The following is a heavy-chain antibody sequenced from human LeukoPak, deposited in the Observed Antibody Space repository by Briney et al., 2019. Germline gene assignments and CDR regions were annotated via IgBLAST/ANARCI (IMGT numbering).Heavy chain of an antibody. D-gene: IGHD3-22*01. CDR3: ARGDYYDSSALDY. V-gene: IGHV4-34*01. Sequence: SETLSLTCAVSRVSFSAYYWSWIRQPPGKGLEWIGEINHSGTTNYNPSLKSRATISVDTSKNQFSLRLSSVTAADTAVYYCARGDYYDSSALDYWGQGTLVTVSS. J-gene: IGHJ4*02. CDR2: INHSGTT. CDR1: RVSFSAYY.